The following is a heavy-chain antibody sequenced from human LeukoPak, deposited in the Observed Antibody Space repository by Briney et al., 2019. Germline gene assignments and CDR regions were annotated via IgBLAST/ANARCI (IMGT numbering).Heavy chain of an antibody. Sequence: GGSLRLSCAASGFTFSSYGMHWVRQAPGKGLEWVAVIWYDGSNKYYADSVKGRFTISRENSKNTLYLQMNSLRAEDTAVYYCARERGYDILTGYHRTFDYWGQGTLVTVSS. CDR2: IWYDGSNK. V-gene: IGHV3-33*01. J-gene: IGHJ4*02. CDR1: GFTFSSYG. D-gene: IGHD3-9*01. CDR3: ARERGYDILTGYHRTFDY.